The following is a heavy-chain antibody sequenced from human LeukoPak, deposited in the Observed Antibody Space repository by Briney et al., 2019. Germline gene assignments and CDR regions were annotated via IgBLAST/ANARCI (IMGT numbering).Heavy chain of an antibody. J-gene: IGHJ3*02. Sequence: PGGSLRLSCAASGFTFSSYAMSWVRQAPGKGLEWVSAISGSGGSTYYADSVKGRFTISRDNAKNSLYLQMNSLRAEDTAVYYCAKDRWTEVDAFDIWGQGTMVTVSS. V-gene: IGHV3-23*01. CDR3: AKDRWTEVDAFDI. CDR2: ISGSGGST. D-gene: IGHD1-1*01. CDR1: GFTFSSYA.